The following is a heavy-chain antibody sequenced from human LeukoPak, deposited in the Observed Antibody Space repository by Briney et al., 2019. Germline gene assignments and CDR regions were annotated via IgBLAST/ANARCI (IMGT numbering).Heavy chain of an antibody. CDR3: ARERYCSSTSCPHGDLDY. CDR2: IGVSVSTM. Sequence: PGRSLRLSCPAAGLTFSSYETNCVRQAPGKWLEWVSYIGVSVSTMYYAESVKGRFTISRDNAKNSLYSQMNSLRAEDTAVYYCARERYCSSTSCPHGDLDYWGQGTLVSVSS. V-gene: IGHV3-48*03. CDR1: GLTFSSYE. D-gene: IGHD2-2*01. J-gene: IGHJ4*02.